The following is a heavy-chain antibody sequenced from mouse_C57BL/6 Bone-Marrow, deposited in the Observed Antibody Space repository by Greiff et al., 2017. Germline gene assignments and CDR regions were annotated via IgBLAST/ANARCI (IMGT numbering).Heavy chain of an antibody. V-gene: IGHV1-64*01. D-gene: IGHD3-3*01. CDR3: ARWLGFDY. J-gene: IGHJ2*01. CDR2: IHPNSGST. CDR1: GYTFPSYW. Sequence: VQLQQPGAELVKPGASVKLSCKASGYTFPSYWMNWVKQRPGQGLEWIGMIHPNSGSTNYNEKFKSKATLTVDKSSSTAYMQLSSLTSEDSAVYDCARWLGFDYWGQGTTLTVSS.